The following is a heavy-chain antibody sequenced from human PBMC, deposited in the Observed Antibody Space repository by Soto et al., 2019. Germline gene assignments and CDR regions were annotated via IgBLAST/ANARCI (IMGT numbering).Heavy chain of an antibody. J-gene: IGHJ4*02. CDR1: GGSITRGGYS. Sequence: QVQLQESGPGLVKPSQTLSLTCYVSGGSITRGGYSWTWTRHQPGQALQWIGYIFDSQSAYYNPSLEILLTISVDTCKNLFALERSSVTAADTAVYYCARGSGYYRNFDSWGQGTLVSVAS. CDR3: ARGSGYYRNFDS. V-gene: IGHV4-31*01. D-gene: IGHD3-3*01. CDR2: IFDSQSA.